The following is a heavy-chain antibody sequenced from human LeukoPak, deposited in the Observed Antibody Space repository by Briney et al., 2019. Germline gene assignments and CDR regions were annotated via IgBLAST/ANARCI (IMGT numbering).Heavy chain of an antibody. D-gene: IGHD1-14*01. CDR1: GYTFTSYY. J-gene: IGHJ4*02. V-gene: IGHV1-46*01. CDR2: INPSGGST. Sequence: SVKVSCKSSGYTFTSYYMHWVRQPPGQGLELKGIINPSGGSTTYAQKFQGRVTMTRDRSTSTVYRELSILRSEDTAVYYCARDSEGSRNHPARFDYWGQGTLVTVSP. CDR3: ARDSEGSRNHPARFDY.